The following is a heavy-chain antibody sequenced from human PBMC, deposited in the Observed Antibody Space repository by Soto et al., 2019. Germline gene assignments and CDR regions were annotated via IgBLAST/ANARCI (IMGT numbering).Heavy chain of an antibody. CDR2: INPNSGDT. CDR1: GYSFTGYF. V-gene: IGHV1-2*02. CDR3: ARVRTYYDRSGSLDY. D-gene: IGHD3-22*01. J-gene: IGHJ4*02. Sequence: ASVKVSCKASGYSFTGYFMHWVRQAPGQGLECMGWINPNSGDTNYVQKFQGRVTMTRDMSINTVYMDLRGLTSDDTAVYYCARVRTYYDRSGSLDYWGQGTLVTVSS.